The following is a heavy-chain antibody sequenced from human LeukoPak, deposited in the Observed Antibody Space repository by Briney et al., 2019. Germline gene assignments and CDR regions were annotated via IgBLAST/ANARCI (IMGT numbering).Heavy chain of an antibody. CDR2: IRYDGSNK. Sequence: PGASLRLSCSASGFTISTNGAHCARQPPGNGRGWGAFIRYDGSNKYYAASWKGRFTISRDNYKHSLYMQMNSLRAEDTAVYYCAKDVLDYYDSSGYLDYWGQGTLVTVSS. V-gene: IGHV3-30*02. D-gene: IGHD3-22*01. J-gene: IGHJ4*02. CDR3: AKDVLDYYDSSGYLDY. CDR1: GFTISTNG.